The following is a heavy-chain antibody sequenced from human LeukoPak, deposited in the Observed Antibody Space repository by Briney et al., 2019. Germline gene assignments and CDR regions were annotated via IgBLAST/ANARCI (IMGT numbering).Heavy chain of an antibody. V-gene: IGHV3-23*01. Sequence: PGGSLRLSCAASGFTFSSYAMSWVRQAPGKGLEWVSAISGSGGSTYYADSVKGRFTISRDNSKNTLYLQMNSLRAEDTAVYYCAKDSPYYDILTGYYPYPDGFDIWGQGTMVTVSS. CDR1: GFTFSSYA. CDR2: ISGSGGST. CDR3: AKDSPYYDILTGYYPYPDGFDI. J-gene: IGHJ3*02. D-gene: IGHD3-9*01.